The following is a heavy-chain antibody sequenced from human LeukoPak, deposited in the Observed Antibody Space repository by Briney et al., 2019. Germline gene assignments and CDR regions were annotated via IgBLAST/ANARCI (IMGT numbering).Heavy chain of an antibody. D-gene: IGHD2-2*01. V-gene: IGHV3-49*04. CDR1: GFTFSSYS. Sequence: GGSLRLSCAASGFTFSSYSMNWVRQAPGKGLEWVSLARSKAYGETTEYAASVEGRFTVSRDDSRTIAYLQMNSLRTEDTAFYFCTRGQTLPGAKYYFDHWGQGTLVTVSS. CDR2: ARSKAYGETT. J-gene: IGHJ4*02. CDR3: TRGQTLPGAKYYFDH.